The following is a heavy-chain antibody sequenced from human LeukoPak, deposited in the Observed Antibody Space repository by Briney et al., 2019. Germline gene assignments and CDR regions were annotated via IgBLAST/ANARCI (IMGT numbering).Heavy chain of an antibody. CDR3: VRGASGDYDY. Sequence: GGSLRLSCAASGFTFSSYSLNWVRQTPGKGLEWVSSISSTSISMYYADSVKGRFTISRDNAKNSLYLQMNSLRAEDTAVQYCVRGASGDYDYWGQGTLVTVSS. CDR1: GFTFSSYS. J-gene: IGHJ4*02. V-gene: IGHV3-21*01. D-gene: IGHD4-17*01. CDR2: ISSTSISM.